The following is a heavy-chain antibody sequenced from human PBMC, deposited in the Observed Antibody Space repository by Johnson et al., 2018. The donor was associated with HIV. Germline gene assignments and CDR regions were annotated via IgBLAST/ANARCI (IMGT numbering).Heavy chain of an antibody. Sequence: QVQLVESGGGVVQPGRSLRLSCAASAFTFSSYAMHWVRQAPGKGLEWVAVISYDASNKYYADSVKGRFTISRDNSKNTWYLQMNSLRAEDTAGYYCARDRWGLKDALDIWGQGTMVTDSS. D-gene: IGHD3-16*01. V-gene: IGHV3-30*04. CDR2: ISYDASNK. CDR1: AFTFSSYA. J-gene: IGHJ3*02. CDR3: ARDRWGLKDALDI.